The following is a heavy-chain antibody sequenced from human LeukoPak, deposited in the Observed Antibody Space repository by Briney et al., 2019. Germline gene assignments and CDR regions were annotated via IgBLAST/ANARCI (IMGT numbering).Heavy chain of an antibody. D-gene: IGHD6-13*01. J-gene: IGHJ3*02. CDR2: VGTGGDT. CDR1: GFSFRYYD. Sequence: GGSLRLSCSASGFSFRYYDMHWVRQPTGKGLEWVSAVGTGGDTYYAGSVKGRFTVVRENAKNTLYLQMNSLRAGDTAMYYCARRSAAAGIDAFDIWGQGTMVTVSS. CDR3: ARRSAAAGIDAFDI. V-gene: IGHV3-13*01.